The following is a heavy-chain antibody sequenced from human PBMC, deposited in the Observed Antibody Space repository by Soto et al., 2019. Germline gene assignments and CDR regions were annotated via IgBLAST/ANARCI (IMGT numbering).Heavy chain of an antibody. V-gene: IGHV3-7*01. J-gene: IGHJ6*03. CDR3: ARDALTGYYAFGLVSPLNYYYYMDV. Sequence: GGSLRLSCAASGFTFSSYWMSWVRQAPGKGLEWVANIKQDGSEKYYVDSVKGRFTISRDNAKNSLYLQMNSLRAEDTAVYYCARDALTGYYAFGLVSPLNYYYYMDVWGKGTTVTVSS. CDR2: IKQDGSEK. CDR1: GFTFSSYW. D-gene: IGHD3-9*01.